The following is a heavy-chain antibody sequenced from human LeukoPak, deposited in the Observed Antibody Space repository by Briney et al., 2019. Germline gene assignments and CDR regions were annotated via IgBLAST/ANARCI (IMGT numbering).Heavy chain of an antibody. CDR1: GYSFSSYW. Sequence: GESLKISCKGSGYSFSSYWIGWVRQMPGKGLGWMGIIYPGDSETRSSPSFEGQVTISADKSISTDYLQWSSLKASDTAMYYCAREGYSYGPPNAFDIWGQGTMVTVSS. V-gene: IGHV5-51*01. CDR3: AREGYSYGPPNAFDI. J-gene: IGHJ3*02. CDR2: IYPGDSET. D-gene: IGHD5-18*01.